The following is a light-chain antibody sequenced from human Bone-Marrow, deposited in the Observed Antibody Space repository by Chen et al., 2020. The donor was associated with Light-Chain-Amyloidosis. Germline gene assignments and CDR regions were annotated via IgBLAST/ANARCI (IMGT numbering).Light chain of an antibody. CDR3: QQYGTSPLT. Sequence: DIVLTQSPGTLSLSPGEGANLSCRASQTISSNYLTWYQQKFGQAPRLLIYGSSSRATGIPDRFTGSGSGTDFTITINRLEPEDFAMYYCQQYGTSPLTFGGGTKVEIK. V-gene: IGKV3-20*01. J-gene: IGKJ4*01. CDR2: GSS. CDR1: QTISSNY.